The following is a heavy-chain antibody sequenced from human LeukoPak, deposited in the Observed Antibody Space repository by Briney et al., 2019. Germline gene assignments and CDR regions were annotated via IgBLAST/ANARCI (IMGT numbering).Heavy chain of an antibody. CDR2: INPHSGGT. V-gene: IGHV1-2*02. CDR3: ARDGEYGTGSYYRGSFDY. J-gene: IGHJ4*02. CDR1: GYTFTGYY. Sequence: GASVKVSCKASGYTFTGYYIHWVRQAPGQGLEWMGWINPHSGGTNYAQKFQGRVTMTRDTSISTAYMELSSLRSDDTAVYYCARDGEYGTGSYYRGSFDYWGQGILVTVSS. D-gene: IGHD3-10*01.